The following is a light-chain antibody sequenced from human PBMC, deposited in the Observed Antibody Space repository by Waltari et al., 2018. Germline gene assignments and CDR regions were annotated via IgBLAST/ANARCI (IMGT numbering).Light chain of an antibody. V-gene: IGLV2-23*02. J-gene: IGLJ1*01. Sequence: QSALTQPVSVSGSPGQSITISCTGTSSDIGSYKFVSWYQQHPGKPPKLIVYEVFKRPSGVSNRFSGSRSGNTASLTISGLQAEDEADYYCCSHAGTFPGTFTYVFGTGTKVTVL. CDR1: SSDIGSYKF. CDR2: EVF. CDR3: CSHAGTFPGTFTYV.